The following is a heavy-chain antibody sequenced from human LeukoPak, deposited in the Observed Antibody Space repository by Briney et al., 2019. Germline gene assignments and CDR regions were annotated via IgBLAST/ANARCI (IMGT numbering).Heavy chain of an antibody. J-gene: IGHJ5*01. CDR1: GFLFANHW. V-gene: IGHV3-7*01. Sequence: GGSLRLSCAASGFLFANHWMSWVRQAPGKGLEWVADIKQGGSEKLYVDSVKGRFTIFRDDAKNSLSLQMDSLRPEDTAVYYCARGPPYGSRSDFLDSWGPGILVTVSS. D-gene: IGHD3-10*01. CDR2: IKQGGSEK. CDR3: ARGPPYGSRSDFLDS.